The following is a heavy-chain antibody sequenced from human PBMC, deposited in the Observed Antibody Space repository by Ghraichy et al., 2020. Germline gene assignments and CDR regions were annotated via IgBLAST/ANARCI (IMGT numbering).Heavy chain of an antibody. CDR3: TTDPLSWIQLWATDF. CDR1: GFTFSNAW. D-gene: IGHD5-18*01. V-gene: IGHV3-15*01. CDR2: IKSKTDGGTT. J-gene: IGHJ4*02. Sequence: GGSLRLSCAASGFTFSNAWMSWVRQAPGKGLEWVGRIKSKTDGGTTDYAAPVKGRFTISRDDSKNTLYLQMNSLKTEDTAVYYCTTDPLSWIQLWATDFWGQGALVTVSS.